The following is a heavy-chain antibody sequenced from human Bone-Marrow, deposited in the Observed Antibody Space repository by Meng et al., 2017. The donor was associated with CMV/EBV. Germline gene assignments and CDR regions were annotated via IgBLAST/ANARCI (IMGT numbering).Heavy chain of an antibody. Sequence: ASVKVSCKASGYTFTSYYMHWVRQAPGQGLEWMGIINPSGGSTSYAQKFQGRVTMTRDTSTSTAYMELSSLRSEDTAVYYCARGLHAYYYGSGSYYNGFDPWGQGTLVTVSS. D-gene: IGHD3-10*01. CDR3: ARGLHAYYYGSGSYYNGFDP. V-gene: IGHV1-46*01. CDR2: INPSGGST. CDR1: GYTFTSYY. J-gene: IGHJ5*02.